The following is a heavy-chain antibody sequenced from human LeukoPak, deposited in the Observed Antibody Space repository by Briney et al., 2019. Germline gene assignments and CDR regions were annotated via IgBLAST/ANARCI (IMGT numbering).Heavy chain of an antibody. Sequence: SQTLSRTCTVSGGSISSGGYYWSWIRQHPGKGLEWIGYIYYSGSTYYNPSFKSRVTISVDTSKNQFSLKLSSVTAADTAVYYCARAGGPADIVVVVAATPVYNWFDPWGQGTLVTVSS. CDR3: ARAGGPADIVVVVAATPVYNWFDP. CDR2: IYYSGST. V-gene: IGHV4-31*03. D-gene: IGHD2-15*01. J-gene: IGHJ5*02. CDR1: GGSISSGGYY.